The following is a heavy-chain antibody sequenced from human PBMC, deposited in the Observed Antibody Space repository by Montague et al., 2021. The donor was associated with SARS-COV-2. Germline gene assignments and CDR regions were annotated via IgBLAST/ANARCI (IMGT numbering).Heavy chain of an antibody. CDR1: SGSFSCYY. Sequence: SETLSLTCAANSGSFSCYYWPWIHKTPGKRLEWIGEFNHSGPTHYTLSLKSRVTISVDTSKKQFSLKLSSVTAADTAVYYCARGLGGGSGSHFDYWGQGTLVTVSS. V-gene: IGHV4-34*01. J-gene: IGHJ4*02. D-gene: IGHD2-15*01. CDR2: FNHSGPT. CDR3: ARGLGGGSGSHFDY.